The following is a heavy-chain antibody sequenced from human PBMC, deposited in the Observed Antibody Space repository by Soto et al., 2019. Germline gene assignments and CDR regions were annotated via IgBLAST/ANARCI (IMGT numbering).Heavy chain of an antibody. CDR1: GFTFRNYA. Sequence: QVQLVESGGGVVQPGGSLRLSCAASGFTFRNYAMPWVRQAPGKGLECLAVIAYDGSNAFYRDSVKGRFTSSRDNSKNTLYLHMNSLRSEDTGVYYCARGDREDILVVVGARPGEYGIDIWGQGTTVTVSS. J-gene: IGHJ6*02. V-gene: IGHV3-30-3*01. CDR2: IAYDGSNA. D-gene: IGHD2-15*01. CDR3: ARGDREDILVVVGARPGEYGIDI.